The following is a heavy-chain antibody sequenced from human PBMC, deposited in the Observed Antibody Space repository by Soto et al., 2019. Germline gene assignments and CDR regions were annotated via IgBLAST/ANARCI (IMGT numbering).Heavy chain of an antibody. D-gene: IGHD3-3*01. CDR2: IIPIFGTA. CDR3: ARGGTIFGVVTPGAFDI. V-gene: IGHV1-69*13. J-gene: IGHJ3*02. Sequence: SVKVSCKASGGTFSSYAISWVRQAPGQGLEWMGGIIPIFGTANYAQKFQGRVTITADESTSTAYMELSSLRSEDTAVYYCARGGTIFGVVTPGAFDIWGQGTMVTVSS. CDR1: GGTFSSYA.